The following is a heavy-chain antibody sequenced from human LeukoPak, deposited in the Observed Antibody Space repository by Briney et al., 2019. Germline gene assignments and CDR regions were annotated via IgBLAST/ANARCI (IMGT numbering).Heavy chain of an antibody. CDR2: IYYSGST. D-gene: IGHD5-18*01. CDR3: ARGYSHGPPKYYGMDV. V-gene: IGHV4-59*01. J-gene: IGHJ6*02. CDR1: GGSISGYY. Sequence: SETLSLTCTVSGGSISGYYWSWIRQPPGKGLEWIGCIYYSGSTNYNPSLKSRVTISVDTSKNQFSLKLSSVTTADTAVYYCARGYSHGPPKYYGMDVWGQGTTVTVSS.